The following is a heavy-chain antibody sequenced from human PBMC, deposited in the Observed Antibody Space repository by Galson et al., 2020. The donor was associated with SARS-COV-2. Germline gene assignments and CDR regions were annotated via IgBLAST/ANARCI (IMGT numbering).Heavy chain of an antibody. Sequence: QWINAETNSSETLSLTCAVYGGSFSGYSWTWIRQAPGKGLEWIGEIKSGGDTKYSPSLGSRVTPSVDTSRNQFSLKLTSVSAADTALYFCARGRQGVVPSPVLGLGPFYSYYYMDVWGKGTTVTVSS. CDR1: GGSFSGYS. V-gene: IGHV4-34*01. J-gene: IGHJ6*03. CDR3: ARGRQGVVPSPVLGLGPFYSYYYMDV. CDR2: IKSGGDT. D-gene: IGHD3-16*01.